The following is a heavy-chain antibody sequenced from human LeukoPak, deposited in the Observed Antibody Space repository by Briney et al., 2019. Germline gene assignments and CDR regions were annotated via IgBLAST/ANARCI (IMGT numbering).Heavy chain of an antibody. V-gene: IGHV3-53*04. Sequence: PGGSVRLSCAASGFTVSSNYMSWVRQAPGKSLEWVSVIYSGGSTYYADSVKGRFTISRHNSKNTLYLQMNSLRAEDTAVYYCASTLITSMVRGAYGMDVWGQGTTVTVSS. CDR3: ASTLITSMVRGAYGMDV. CDR1: GFTVSSNY. J-gene: IGHJ6*02. CDR2: IYSGGST. D-gene: IGHD3-10*01.